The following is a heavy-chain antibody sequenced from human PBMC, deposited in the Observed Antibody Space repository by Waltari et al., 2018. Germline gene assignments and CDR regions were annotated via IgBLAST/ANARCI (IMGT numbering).Heavy chain of an antibody. V-gene: IGHV4-38-2*01. CDR1: GYSISSGYF. D-gene: IGHD1-26*01. Sequence: QVQLQESGPGLVKPSETLSLTCAVSGYSISSGYFWGWIRQPPGKGLEWIGSIYHSGRTYYHPSLNSRVTISLDTSKNQFSLKLSSVTAADTAVYYCARNSGNYSFFYWGQGTLVTVSS. J-gene: IGHJ4*02. CDR3: ARNSGNYSFFY. CDR2: IYHSGRT.